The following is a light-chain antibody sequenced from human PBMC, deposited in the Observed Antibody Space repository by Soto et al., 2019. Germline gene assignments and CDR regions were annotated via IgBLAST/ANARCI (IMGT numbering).Light chain of an antibody. V-gene: IGKV1-39*01. CDR3: HQSYETPHT. Sequence: DIPMTQSPSSLSASVGDRVTISCRASQTISTYLKWYQKKPGNAPKLLIFGASSLHSGVPSRFGGSGSGTDFTLTISDLQPEDFATYYCHQSYETPHTFGGGTNVEI. CDR1: QTISTY. J-gene: IGKJ4*01. CDR2: GAS.